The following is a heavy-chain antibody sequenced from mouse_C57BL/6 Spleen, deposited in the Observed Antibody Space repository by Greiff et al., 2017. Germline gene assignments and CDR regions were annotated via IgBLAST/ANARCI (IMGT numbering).Heavy chain of an antibody. CDR1: GYSITSGYD. CDR2: ISYSGST. Sequence: EVKLMESGPGMVKPSQSLSLTCTVTGYSITSGYDWHWIRHFPGNKLEWMGYISYSGSTNYNPSLKSRISITHDTSKNHFFLKLNSVTTEDTATYYCAREGLNYSFAYWGQGTLVTVSA. J-gene: IGHJ3*01. V-gene: IGHV3-1*01. D-gene: IGHD2-1*01. CDR3: AREGLNYSFAY.